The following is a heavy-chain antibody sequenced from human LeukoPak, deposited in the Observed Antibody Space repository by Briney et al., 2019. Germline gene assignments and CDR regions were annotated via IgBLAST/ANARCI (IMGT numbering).Heavy chain of an antibody. D-gene: IGHD3-10*01. CDR1: GDSISSSDYY. J-gene: IGHJ4*02. CDR2: INYGGTT. V-gene: IGHV4-39*01. Sequence: SETLSLTCTVSGDSISSSDYYWSWIRQPPGKELEWIASINYGGTTYYNPSLKSRVTISEDTSKNQFYLRLSSVTAADTAVYLCARYVVYGSGKYYFDYWGQGSLVTVSS. CDR3: ARYVVYGSGKYYFDY.